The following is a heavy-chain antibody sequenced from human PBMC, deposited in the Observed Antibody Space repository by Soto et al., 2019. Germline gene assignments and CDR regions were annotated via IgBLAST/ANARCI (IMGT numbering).Heavy chain of an antibody. CDR1: GFTFTRYS. Sequence: GGSLRLSCAASGFTFTRYSMNWVRQAPGKGLEWVSSISSTTNYIYYADSMKGRFTVSRDNAKNSVYLEMNSLSAEDTAVYYRARESEDLTSNFDYWGQGTLVTVSS. J-gene: IGHJ4*02. CDR3: ARESEDLTSNFDY. V-gene: IGHV3-21*01. CDR2: ISSTTNYI.